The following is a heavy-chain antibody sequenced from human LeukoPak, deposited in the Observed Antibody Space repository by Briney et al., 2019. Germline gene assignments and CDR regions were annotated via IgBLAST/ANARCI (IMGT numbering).Heavy chain of an antibody. CDR2: ISYDGGNK. Sequence: GGSLRLSCAASGFTFSTYGMHWVRQAPGKGLEWVAVISYDGGNKYYGESVKGRFTISRDNSKKTVNLRMSSLRAEDTAVYFCAKDYTGYFGMDVWGQGTTVTVSS. CDR3: AKDYTGYFGMDV. V-gene: IGHV3-30*18. J-gene: IGHJ6*02. CDR1: GFTFSTYG.